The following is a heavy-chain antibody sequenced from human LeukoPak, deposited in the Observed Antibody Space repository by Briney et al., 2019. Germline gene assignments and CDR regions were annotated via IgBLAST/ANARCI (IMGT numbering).Heavy chain of an antibody. CDR3: AREIFWSGYYSNLHFDY. V-gene: IGHV3-7*01. Sequence: GGSLRLSCAASGFTFSSYWMSWVRQAPGKGLEWVANIKQGGSEKYYVDSVKGRFTISRDNAKNSLYLQMNSLRAEDTAVYYCAREIFWSGYYSNLHFDYWGRGTQVTVSS. CDR1: GFTFSSYW. CDR2: IKQGGSEK. J-gene: IGHJ4*02. D-gene: IGHD3-3*01.